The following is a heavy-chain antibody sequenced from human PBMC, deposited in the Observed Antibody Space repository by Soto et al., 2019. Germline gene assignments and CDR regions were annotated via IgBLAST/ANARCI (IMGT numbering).Heavy chain of an antibody. CDR3: ARENLATIKSIAVAGILFGYYFDY. D-gene: IGHD6-19*01. CDR2: IYHSGST. V-gene: IGHV4-4*02. CDR1: GGSISSSNW. J-gene: IGHJ4*02. Sequence: QVQLQESGPGLVKPSGTLSLTCAVSGGSISSSNWWSWVRQPPGKGLEWIGEIYHSGSTNYNPSLKSRVTISVDKSKNQFSLKLSSVTAADTAVYYCARENLATIKSIAVAGILFGYYFDYWGQGTLVTVSS.